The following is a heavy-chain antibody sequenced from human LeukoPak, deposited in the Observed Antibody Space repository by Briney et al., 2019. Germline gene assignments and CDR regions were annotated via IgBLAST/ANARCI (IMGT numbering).Heavy chain of an antibody. Sequence: GGSLRLSCAASEFSVGSNYMTWVRQAPGKGREWVSLIYSGGSTYYADSVKGRFTISRDNSKNSLYLQMNSLRAQDTALYYCAKDSKAVTGTGNIDYWGQGTLVTVSS. CDR2: IYSGGST. CDR1: EFSVGSNY. D-gene: IGHD6-19*01. CDR3: AKDSKAVTGTGNIDY. J-gene: IGHJ4*02. V-gene: IGHV3-53*05.